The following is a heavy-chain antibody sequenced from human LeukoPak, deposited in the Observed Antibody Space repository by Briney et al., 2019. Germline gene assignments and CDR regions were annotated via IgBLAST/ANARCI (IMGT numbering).Heavy chain of an antibody. CDR2: IWYDESNK. V-gene: IGHV3-33*06. J-gene: IGHJ4*02. Sequence: PGGSLRLSCAASGFTFSTYGMHWVRQAPGKGLEWVAVIWYDESNKYYADSVKGRFTISRDNSKNTLYLQMNSLRAEDTAVYYCAKDGPPHTMVRGVIRYYFDYWGPGTLVTVSS. CDR1: GFTFSTYG. D-gene: IGHD3-10*01. CDR3: AKDGPPHTMVRGVIRYYFDY.